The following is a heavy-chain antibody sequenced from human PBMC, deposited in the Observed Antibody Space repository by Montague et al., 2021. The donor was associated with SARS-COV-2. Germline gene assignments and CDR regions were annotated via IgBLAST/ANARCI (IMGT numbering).Heavy chain of an antibody. J-gene: IGHJ5*02. CDR1: GGSISSSSYY. D-gene: IGHD3-22*01. Sequence: TLSLTCTVSGGSISSSSYYWGWIRQPPGKGLEWIGSIYYSGSTYYNPSLKSRVTISVDTSKNQFSLKLSSVTAADTAVYYCARGVTMIVVVMRYNWFDPWGQGTLVTVSS. V-gene: IGHV4-39*01. CDR3: ARGVTMIVVVMRYNWFDP. CDR2: IYYSGST.